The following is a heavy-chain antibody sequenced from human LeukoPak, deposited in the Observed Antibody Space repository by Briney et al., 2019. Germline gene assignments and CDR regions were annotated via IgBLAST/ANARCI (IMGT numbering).Heavy chain of an antibody. V-gene: IGHV4-39*07. D-gene: IGHD2-15*01. CDR1: SDFFSSVTDY. CDR2: GDYSGGT. Sequence: SETLSLTCTVSSDFFSSVTDYWAWIRQPPGKGLEWIASGDYSGGTYYNPSLESRVAISADMSKNQISLKLSSVTAADTAVYYCVLGLATGGVVFDYWGQGTLVTVSS. J-gene: IGHJ4*02. CDR3: VLGLATGGVVFDY.